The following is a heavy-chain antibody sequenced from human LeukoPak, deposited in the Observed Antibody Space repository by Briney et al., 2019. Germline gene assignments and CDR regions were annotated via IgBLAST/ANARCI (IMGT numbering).Heavy chain of an antibody. CDR1: GFTFSSYA. Sequence: PGRSLRLSCAASGFTFSSYAMHWVRQAPGKGLEWVAVISYDGSNKYYADSVKGRFTISRDNSKNTLYLQMNSLRAEDTAVYYCARDVTPSIVATTGIDYWGQGTLVTVSS. J-gene: IGHJ4*02. D-gene: IGHD5-12*01. V-gene: IGHV3-30-3*01. CDR2: ISYDGSNK. CDR3: ARDVTPSIVATTGIDY.